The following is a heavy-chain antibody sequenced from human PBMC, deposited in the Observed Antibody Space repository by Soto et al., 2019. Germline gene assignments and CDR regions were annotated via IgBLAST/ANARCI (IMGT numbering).Heavy chain of an antibody. D-gene: IGHD2-2*01. J-gene: IGHJ4*02. Sequence: EVQLLESGGNLVQPGGSLRLSCAASGFSLKNYAMTWVRQAPGKGLEWVSGITGSGDKTYYADSEKGRFIISRDNSENTLYLQMNSLRAEDTALYYCARDCSSSSCSVWRYWGQGTQVTVSS. CDR2: ITGSGDKT. CDR1: GFSLKNYA. V-gene: IGHV3-23*01. CDR3: ARDCSSSSCSVWRY.